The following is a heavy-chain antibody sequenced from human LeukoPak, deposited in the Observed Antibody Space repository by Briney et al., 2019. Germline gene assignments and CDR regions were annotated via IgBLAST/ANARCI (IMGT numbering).Heavy chain of an antibody. CDR1: GYTFTSYG. J-gene: IGHJ4*02. D-gene: IGHD6-19*01. V-gene: IGHV1-18*01. Sequence: ASVKVSCKASGYTFTSYGISWVRQAPGQGLEWMGWISAYNGNTNYAQNLQDRVTLTTDTSTTTVYMELRSLRSDDTAVYYCAREGSGWYGHYFDYWGQGTLVTVSS. CDR2: ISAYNGNT. CDR3: AREGSGWYGHYFDY.